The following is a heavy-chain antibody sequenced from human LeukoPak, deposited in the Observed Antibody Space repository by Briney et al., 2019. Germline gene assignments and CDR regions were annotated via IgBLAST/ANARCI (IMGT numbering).Heavy chain of an antibody. J-gene: IGHJ2*01. CDR1: GITLSRYG. D-gene: IGHD6-19*01. V-gene: IGHV3-30*02. CDR3: ARDSDTSGNHWFFDV. CDR2: IDPHGNDN. Sequence: PGGSLRPSCVPSGITLSRYGLHWVRQAPGRGLEWVASIDPHGNDNYYADSARGRFVISRDNSKNTFYLQIYGLTVVDTAVYYCARDSDTSGNHWFFDVWGRGTLVIASS.